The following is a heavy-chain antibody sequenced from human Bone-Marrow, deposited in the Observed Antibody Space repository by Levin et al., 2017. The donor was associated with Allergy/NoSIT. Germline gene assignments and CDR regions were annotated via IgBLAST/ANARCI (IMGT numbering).Heavy chain of an antibody. D-gene: IGHD1-14*01. CDR2: IWYDGSNK. J-gene: IGHJ4*02. Sequence: GESLKISCAASRFNFRSYGMHWVRQAPGKGLEWVATIWYDGSNKYYTDSVKGRFTISRDNSKNMLYLEMSSLRAEDTAVYNCTRDIKSDYFDYWGQGTLVTVSS. CDR3: TRDIKSDYFDY. V-gene: IGHV3-33*01. CDR1: RFNFRSYG.